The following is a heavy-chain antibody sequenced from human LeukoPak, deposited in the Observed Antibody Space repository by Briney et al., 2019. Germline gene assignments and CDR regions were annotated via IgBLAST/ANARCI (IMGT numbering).Heavy chain of an antibody. D-gene: IGHD4-17*01. CDR3: ARQATVTTQGYDAFDI. CDR2: IYPGDSDT. Sequence: GESLKISCKGSGYSFINYWIGWVRQMPGKGLEWMGIIYPGDSDTRYNPSFQGQVTISADKSISTAYLQWSSLKASDTAMYYCARQATVTTQGYDAFDIWGQGTMVTVSS. V-gene: IGHV5-51*01. J-gene: IGHJ3*02. CDR1: GYSFINYW.